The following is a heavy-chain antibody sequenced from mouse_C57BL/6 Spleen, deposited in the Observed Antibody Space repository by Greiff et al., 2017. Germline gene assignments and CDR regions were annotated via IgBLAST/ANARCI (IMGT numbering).Heavy chain of an antibody. J-gene: IGHJ2*01. CDR3: ARDITTVGFDY. CDR2: ISYDGSN. Sequence: DVQLQESGPGLVKPSQSLSLTCSVTGYSITSGYYWNWIRQFPGNKLEWMGYISYDGSNNYNPSLKNRISITRDTSKNPFFLKLNSVTTEDTATYYCARDITTVGFDYWGQGTTLTVSS. D-gene: IGHD1-1*01. CDR1: GYSITSGYY. V-gene: IGHV3-6*01.